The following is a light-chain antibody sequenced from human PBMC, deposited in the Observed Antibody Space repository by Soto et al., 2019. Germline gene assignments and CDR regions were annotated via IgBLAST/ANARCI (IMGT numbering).Light chain of an antibody. CDR1: SSSKW. CDR2: DVS. J-gene: IGKJ2*01. CDR3: QHTTDFT. Sequence: DIQMTQSPSTLAASVGDTVTMTCRSSSKWLAWYQKKPGKAPKLLIYDVSNLERGVPPRFSGSTSGAESTLTITGLQPDDLGTYYCQHTTDFTFGQGTRWISN. V-gene: IGKV1-5*01.